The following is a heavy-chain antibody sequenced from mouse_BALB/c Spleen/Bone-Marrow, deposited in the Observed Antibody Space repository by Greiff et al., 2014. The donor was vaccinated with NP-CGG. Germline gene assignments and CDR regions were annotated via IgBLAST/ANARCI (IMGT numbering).Heavy chain of an antibody. D-gene: IGHD2-4*01. CDR2: IYPGDGNT. Sequence: VKLMESGPELVKPGASVMISCKASGYAFSSSWMNWVKQRPGQGLEWIGRIYPGDGNTNYNGKFKGKATLTADKSSTTAYMQLSSLTSVDSAVYFCALYDYDGLSWFAYWGQGTLVTVSA. CDR1: GYAFSSSW. V-gene: IGHV1-82*01. J-gene: IGHJ3*01. CDR3: ALYDYDGLSWFAY.